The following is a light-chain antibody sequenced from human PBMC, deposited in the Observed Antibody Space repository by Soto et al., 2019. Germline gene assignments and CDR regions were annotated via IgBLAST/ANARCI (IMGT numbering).Light chain of an antibody. CDR3: SSFSSSSTPYV. V-gene: IGLV2-14*01. Sequence: QSVLTQPASVSGSPGQSITISCTGTSGDVGGYKYVSWYQQHPGKAPKLMIFEVNSRPSGVSNRFSGSKSGNTASLTISGLRAEDEADYYCSSFSSSSTPYVFGTGTKVTVL. CDR1: SGDVGGYKY. J-gene: IGLJ1*01. CDR2: EVN.